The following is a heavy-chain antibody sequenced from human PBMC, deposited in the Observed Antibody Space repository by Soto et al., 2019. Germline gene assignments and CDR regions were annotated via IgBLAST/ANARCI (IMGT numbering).Heavy chain of an antibody. V-gene: IGHV3-23*01. J-gene: IGHJ5*02. Sequence: GGSLRLSCAASGFTFGTYAMNWVRQAPGKGLEWVSGITGSGGSTYYADSVKGRFTISRDNSKNTLYLQMNSLRGDDTAVYYCAKDRSVDTRDWFDPWGRGTLVTVSS. CDR2: ITGSGGST. CDR1: GFTFGTYA. D-gene: IGHD5-18*01. CDR3: AKDRSVDTRDWFDP.